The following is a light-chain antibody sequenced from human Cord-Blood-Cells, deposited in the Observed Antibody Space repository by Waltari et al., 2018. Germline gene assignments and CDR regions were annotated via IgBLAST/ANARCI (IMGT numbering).Light chain of an antibody. CDR1: QSVSSY. Sequence: DIGLTQSPPTLSLSPAEIATLSCRASQSVSSYLAWYQQKPGQAPRLLIYDASNRATGIPARFSGSGSGTDFTLTISSLEPEDFAVYYCQQRSNWPPLTFGGGTKVEIK. CDR2: DAS. J-gene: IGKJ4*01. CDR3: QQRSNWPPLT. V-gene: IGKV3-11*01.